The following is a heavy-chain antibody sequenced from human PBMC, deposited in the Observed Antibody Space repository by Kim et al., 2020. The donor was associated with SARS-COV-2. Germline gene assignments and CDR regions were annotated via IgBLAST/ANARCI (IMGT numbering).Heavy chain of an antibody. CDR1: GYTFTGYY. D-gene: IGHD5-12*01. Sequence: ASVKVSCKASGYTFTGYYMHWVRQAPGQGLEWMGRINPNSGGTNYAQKFQGRVTMTRDTSISTAYMELSRLRSDDTAVYYCARAQSGDDPIDYWGQGALVSVSS. CDR2: INPNSGGT. J-gene: IGHJ4*02. V-gene: IGHV1-2*06. CDR3: ARAQSGDDPIDY.